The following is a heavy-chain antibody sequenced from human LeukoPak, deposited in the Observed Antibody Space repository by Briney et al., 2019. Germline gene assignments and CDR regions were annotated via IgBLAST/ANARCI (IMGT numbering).Heavy chain of an antibody. V-gene: IGHV3-48*02. CDR2: ISSSSTI. D-gene: IGHD3-22*01. CDR1: GFTFSSYA. J-gene: IGHJ4*02. CDR3: ARLISSGYYSALN. Sequence: QPGGSLRLSCAASGFTFSSYAMSWVRQAPGKGLEWVSYISSSSTIYYADSVKGRFTISRDNAKNSLYLQMNSLRDEDTAVYYCARLISSGYYSALNWGQGTLVAVSS.